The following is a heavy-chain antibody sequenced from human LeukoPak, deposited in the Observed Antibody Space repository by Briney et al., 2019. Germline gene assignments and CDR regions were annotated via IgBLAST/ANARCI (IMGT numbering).Heavy chain of an antibody. CDR1: GFTFSNYN. D-gene: IGHD3-3*01. CDR2: ISSSSSYI. J-gene: IGHJ6*03. CDR3: ARDYGHSIFGVVTYYYYYMDV. V-gene: IGHV3-21*01. Sequence: GGSLRLSCAVSGFTFSNYNMNWVRQAPGKGLEWVSSISSSSSYIYYADSVKGRFTISRDNAKNSLYLQMNSLRAEDTAVYYCARDYGHSIFGVVTYYYYYMDVWGKGTTVTVSS.